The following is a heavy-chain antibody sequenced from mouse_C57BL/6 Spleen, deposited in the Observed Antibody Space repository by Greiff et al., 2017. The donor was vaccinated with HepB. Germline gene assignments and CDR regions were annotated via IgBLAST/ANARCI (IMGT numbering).Heavy chain of an antibody. Sequence: VQLVESGPGLVAPSQSLSITCTVSGFSLTSYGVHWVRQPPGKGLEWLVVIWSDGSTTYNSALKSRLSISKDNSKSQVFLKMNSLQTDDTAMYYCARSTVVADYFYAMDYWGQGTSVTVSS. CDR3: ARSTVVADYFYAMDY. CDR1: GFSLTSYG. CDR2: IWSDGST. D-gene: IGHD1-1*01. J-gene: IGHJ4*01. V-gene: IGHV2-6*03.